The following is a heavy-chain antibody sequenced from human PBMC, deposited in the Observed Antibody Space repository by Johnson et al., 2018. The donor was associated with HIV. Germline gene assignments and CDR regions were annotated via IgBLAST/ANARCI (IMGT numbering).Heavy chain of an antibody. D-gene: IGHD6-13*01. Sequence: HVQLVESGGGLVKPGGSLRLSCVGSGFTFSDYYMSWVRQAPGKGLEWIAYISGGSAGTFYADSVKGRFTISRDNYKNTLYLQMNSLRSEDKAVYVCARAASQQQLKVPFDIWGQGTMVTVSS. V-gene: IGHV3-11*06. J-gene: IGHJ3*02. CDR1: GFTFSDYY. CDR2: ISGGSAGT. CDR3: ARAASQQQLKVPFDI.